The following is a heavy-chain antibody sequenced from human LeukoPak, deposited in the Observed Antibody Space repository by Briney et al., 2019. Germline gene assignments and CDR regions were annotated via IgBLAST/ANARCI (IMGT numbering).Heavy chain of an antibody. CDR3: AREFITVERRFAFDI. Sequence: PGGSLRLSCAASGFTFSSYWMSWVRQAPGKGLEWVANIKQDGSEKYYVDSVKGRFTISRDNAKNSLYLQMNSLRAEDTAVYYCAREFITVERRFAFDIWGQGTMVTVSS. D-gene: IGHD1-1*01. CDR1: GFTFSSYW. V-gene: IGHV3-7*01. CDR2: IKQDGSEK. J-gene: IGHJ3*02.